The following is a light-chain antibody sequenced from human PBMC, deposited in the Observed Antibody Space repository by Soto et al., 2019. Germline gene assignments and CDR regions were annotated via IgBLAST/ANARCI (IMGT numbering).Light chain of an antibody. CDR3: QQYNNWTQYK. CDR1: QSVNSD. J-gene: IGKJ2*01. Sequence: EIVLTQSPATLSVSPGNRATLSCRASQSVNSDLAWYQQKPGQAPRLLIYGASTRATGTPTRFSGSGSGTEFTLTISSLQSEDFAVYFCQQYNNWTQYKFGQGTKVDIK. CDR2: GAS. V-gene: IGKV3-15*01.